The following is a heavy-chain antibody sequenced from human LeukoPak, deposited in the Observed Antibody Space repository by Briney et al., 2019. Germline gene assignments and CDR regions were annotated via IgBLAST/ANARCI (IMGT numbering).Heavy chain of an antibody. Sequence: PGGSLRLSCTASGFTFSSYSMNWVRQAPGKGLEWVSSISSSSSYIYYADSVKGRFTISRDNAKNSLYLQMNSLRAEDTAVYYCARDRGIAAAGFLTPIDYWGQGTLVTVSS. CDR2: ISSSSSYI. CDR3: ARDRGIAAAGFLTPIDY. D-gene: IGHD6-13*01. CDR1: GFTFSSYS. V-gene: IGHV3-21*01. J-gene: IGHJ4*02.